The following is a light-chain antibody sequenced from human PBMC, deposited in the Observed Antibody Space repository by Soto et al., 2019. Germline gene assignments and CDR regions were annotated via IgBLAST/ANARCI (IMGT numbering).Light chain of an antibody. V-gene: IGLV2-8*01. CDR1: SSDVGGHDY. Sequence: QSALTQPPSASGSPGQSVTISCTGTSSDVGGHDYVSWYQQHPGKAPKLMIYEVTKRPSGVPDRFSGSKSGNTASLTVSGLQAEDEDDYYCSSYAGSNNFVFGTGTKLTVL. CDR3: SSYAGSNNFV. J-gene: IGLJ1*01. CDR2: EVT.